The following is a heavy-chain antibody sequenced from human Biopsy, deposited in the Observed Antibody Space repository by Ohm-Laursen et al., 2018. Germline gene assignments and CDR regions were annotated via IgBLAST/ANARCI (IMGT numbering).Heavy chain of an antibody. CDR3: ARGSNEYGGLYFPH. D-gene: IGHD4-23*01. Sequence: GTPSLTCIVSGGSFTGHYWTWIRQPPGRGLEWIGHISHTGYTSYKSSLKSRVTISLDTSRKHFSLRLTSLAAADTAVYYCARGSNEYGGLYFPHWGQGTLVTVSS. CDR2: ISHTGYT. V-gene: IGHV4-59*11. J-gene: IGHJ1*01. CDR1: GGSFTGHY.